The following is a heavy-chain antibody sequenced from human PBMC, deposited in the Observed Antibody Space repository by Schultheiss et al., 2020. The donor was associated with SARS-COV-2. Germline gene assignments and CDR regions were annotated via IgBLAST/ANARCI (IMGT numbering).Heavy chain of an antibody. V-gene: IGHV3-21*01. D-gene: IGHD4-17*01. CDR1: GFTFSSYS. Sequence: GESLKISCAASGFTFSSYSMNWVRQAPGKGLEWVSSISSSSSYIYYADSVKGRFTISRDNTKNSLYLQMNSLRAEDTAVYYCARDRGHYGDAVDYWGQGTLVTVSS. CDR3: ARDRGHYGDAVDY. J-gene: IGHJ4*02. CDR2: ISSSSSYI.